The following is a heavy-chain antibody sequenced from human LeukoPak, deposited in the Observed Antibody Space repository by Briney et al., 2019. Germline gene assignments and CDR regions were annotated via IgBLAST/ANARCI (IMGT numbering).Heavy chain of an antibody. Sequence: ASETLSPICAVYGRSFSGYYWSWIRQPPGKGLEWIGEINHSGSTNYNPSLKSRLTISVDTSKNQFSLKLSSVTAADKAVYYCARVQPRRAFDSWGQGTMVTVSS. J-gene: IGHJ3*02. CDR1: GRSFSGYY. CDR3: ARVQPRRAFDS. D-gene: IGHD5-18*01. CDR2: INHSGST. V-gene: IGHV4-34*01.